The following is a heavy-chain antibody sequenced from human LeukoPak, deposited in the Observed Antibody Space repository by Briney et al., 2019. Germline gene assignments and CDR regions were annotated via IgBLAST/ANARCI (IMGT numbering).Heavy chain of an antibody. CDR3: ATVFYSSSWYFDY. D-gene: IGHD6-13*01. J-gene: IGHJ4*02. Sequence: GGSLRLSCAASGVNFSDYYMSWIRQAPGKGLELGSYISSSSSYINYAYSVKARFTISRHNAKNSLYLQMTRLRAEDPAVYYCATVFYSSSWYFDYWGQGTLVSVFS. CDR2: ISSSSSYI. V-gene: IGHV3-11*03. CDR1: GVNFSDYY.